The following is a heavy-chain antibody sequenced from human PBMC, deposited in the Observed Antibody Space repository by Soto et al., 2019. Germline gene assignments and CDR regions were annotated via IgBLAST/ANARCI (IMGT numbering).Heavy chain of an antibody. CDR1: GFTFSSYS. Sequence: EVQLVESGGGLVKPGGSLRLSCAASGFTFSSYSMNWVRQAPGKGLEWVSSISSSSSSYIYYADSVKGRFTISRDNAKNSLYLQMNSLRAEDTAVYYCASLQSRYYDYIWGSYVGELDYWGQGTLVTVSS. J-gene: IGHJ4*02. CDR3: ASLQSRYYDYIWGSYVGELDY. CDR2: ISSSSSSYI. D-gene: IGHD3-16*01. V-gene: IGHV3-21*01.